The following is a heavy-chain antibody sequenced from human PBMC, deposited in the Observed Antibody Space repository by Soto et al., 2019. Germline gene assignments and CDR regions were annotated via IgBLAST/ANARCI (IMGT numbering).Heavy chain of an antibody. Sequence: QIALRESGPTLVKPTQTLTLTCTFSGFSLSTTGVGVGWFRQAPGKAPEWLAFIYWNDDKRYNWLLNNRLTIARGTSENQVVLALTDMDPVDTAKYFCVHRVLAGQQIDYWGQGTLVTVSS. CDR1: GFSLSTTGVG. CDR2: IYWNDDK. J-gene: IGHJ4*02. D-gene: IGHD3-3*01. V-gene: IGHV2-5*01. CDR3: VHRVLAGQQIDY.